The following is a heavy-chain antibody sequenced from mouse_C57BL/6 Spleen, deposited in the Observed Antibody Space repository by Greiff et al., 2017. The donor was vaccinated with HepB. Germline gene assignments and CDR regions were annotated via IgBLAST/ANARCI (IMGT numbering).Heavy chain of an antibody. Sequence: EVQLVESGPGLVKPSQSLSLTCSVTGYSITSGYYWNWIRQFPGNKLEWMGYISYDGSNNYNPSLKNRISITRDTSKNQFFLKLNSVTTEDTATYYCASNTTVVAGDYFDYWGQGTTLTVSS. CDR3: ASNTTVVAGDYFDY. J-gene: IGHJ2*01. D-gene: IGHD1-1*01. CDR1: GYSITSGYY. V-gene: IGHV3-6*01. CDR2: ISYDGSN.